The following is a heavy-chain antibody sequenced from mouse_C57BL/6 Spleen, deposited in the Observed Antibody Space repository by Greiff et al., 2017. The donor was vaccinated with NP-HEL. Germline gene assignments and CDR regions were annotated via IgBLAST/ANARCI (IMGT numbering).Heavy chain of an antibody. V-gene: IGHV5-16*01. D-gene: IGHD2-4*01. CDR1: GFTFSDYY. CDR2: INYDGSST. Sequence: EVKVVESEGGLVQPGSSMKLSCTASGFTFSDYYMAWVRQVPEKGLEWVANINYDGSSTYYLDSLKSRFIISRDNAKNILYLQMSSLKSEDTATYYCAREGGYDSYYFDYWGQGTTLTVSS. J-gene: IGHJ2*01. CDR3: AREGGYDSYYFDY.